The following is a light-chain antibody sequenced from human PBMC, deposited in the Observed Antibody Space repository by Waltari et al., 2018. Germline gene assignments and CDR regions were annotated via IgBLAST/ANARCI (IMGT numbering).Light chain of an antibody. Sequence: QSALTQPASVSGSPGQSITISCTGPSSDVGNYNLVSWYQQPPGKAPKRMIYEGNKRPSGVSNRFSGSKSGNMASLTISGLQAEDEADYYCCSYAGSSAPRVFGGGTKLTVL. CDR2: EGN. CDR3: CSYAGSSAPRV. CDR1: SSDVGNYNL. J-gene: IGLJ3*02. V-gene: IGLV2-23*01.